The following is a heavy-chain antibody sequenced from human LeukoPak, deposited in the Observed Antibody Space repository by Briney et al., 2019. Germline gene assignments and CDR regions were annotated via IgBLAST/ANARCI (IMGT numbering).Heavy chain of an antibody. CDR3: ARGRPAESRPNWFDP. J-gene: IGHJ5*02. CDR1: GYTFTNYY. D-gene: IGHD2-2*01. Sequence: SVKVSFKASGYTFTNYYMHWVRQAPGQGLEWMGGIIPIFGTANYAQKFQGRVTITADESTSTAYMEPSSLRSEDTAVYYCARGRPAESRPNWFDPWGQGTLVTVSS. CDR2: IIPIFGTA. V-gene: IGHV1-69*13.